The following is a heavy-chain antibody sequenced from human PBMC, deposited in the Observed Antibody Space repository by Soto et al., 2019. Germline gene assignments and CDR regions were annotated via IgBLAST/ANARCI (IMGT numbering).Heavy chain of an antibody. CDR2: IYYSGST. J-gene: IGHJ6*02. CDR3: ARTSRVVVAATYYYYGMDV. V-gene: IGHV4-39*01. CDR1: GGSISSSSYY. D-gene: IGHD2-15*01. Sequence: NPSETLSLTCTVSGGSISSSSYYWGWIRQPPGKGLEWIGSIYYSGSTYYNPSLKSRVTISVDTSKNQFSLKLSSVTAADTAVYYCARTSRVVVAATYYYYGMDVWGQGTTVTVSS.